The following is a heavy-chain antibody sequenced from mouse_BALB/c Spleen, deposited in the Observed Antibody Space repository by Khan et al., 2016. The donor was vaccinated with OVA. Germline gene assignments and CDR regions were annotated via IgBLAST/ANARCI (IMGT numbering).Heavy chain of an antibody. V-gene: IGHV3-2*02. CDR1: GYSITSNYA. J-gene: IGHJ4*01. CDR3: ARGNCYGYAMDY. D-gene: IGHD1-1*01. CDR2: ISYSGST. Sequence: EVQLQESGPGLVKPSQSLSLTCTVTGYSITSNYAWNWIRQFPGNKLEWMGYISYSGSTSYNPSLKSRISITRDTAKNQFFLQLRSATTGDTANYCCARGNCYGYAMDYWGQGTSVTVSS.